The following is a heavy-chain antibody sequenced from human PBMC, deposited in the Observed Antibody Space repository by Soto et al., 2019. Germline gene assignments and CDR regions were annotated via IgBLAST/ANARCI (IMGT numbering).Heavy chain of an antibody. J-gene: IGHJ4*02. D-gene: IGHD2-2*01. CDR2: IYWDDDK. V-gene: IGHV2-5*02. CDR3: AHYLSGSLPFTFDY. CDR1: GFSLNTRGVG. Sequence: QITLKESGPTLVKPTQTLTLTCTFSGFSLNTRGVGVGWIRQPPGKALEWLALIYWDDDKRYSPSLKSRLTITKDTSINQVILTMTNMDPVDTATYYCAHYLSGSLPFTFDYWGQGTLVTVSS.